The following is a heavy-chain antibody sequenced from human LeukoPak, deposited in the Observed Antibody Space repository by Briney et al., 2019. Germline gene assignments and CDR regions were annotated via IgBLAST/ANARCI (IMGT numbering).Heavy chain of an antibody. CDR3: ASADIVVVPAAMREYYYYYGMDV. CDR1: GGTFSSYA. CDR2: IIPIFGTA. V-gene: IGHV1-69*13. Sequence: GASVKVSCKASGGTFSSYAISWVRQAPGQGLEWMGGIIPIFGTANYAQKFQGRVTITADESTSTAYMELSSLRSEDTAVYYCASADIVVVPAAMREYYYYYGMDVWGQGTTVTVSS. D-gene: IGHD2-2*01. J-gene: IGHJ6*02.